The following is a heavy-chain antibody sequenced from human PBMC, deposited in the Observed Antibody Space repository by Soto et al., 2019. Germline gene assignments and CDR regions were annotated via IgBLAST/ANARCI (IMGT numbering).Heavy chain of an antibody. Sequence: GESLKISCKGSGYRFTNYWIGWVRQMPGKGLEWMGITYPGGSDTRYRPSFQGQVTISVDKSISTAYLQWSTLRASDTAMYYCAKALAGTYNFDFWGQGTLVTVSS. J-gene: IGHJ4*02. CDR3: AKALAGTYNFDF. CDR1: GYRFTNYW. CDR2: TYPGGSDT. D-gene: IGHD6-19*01. V-gene: IGHV5-51*01.